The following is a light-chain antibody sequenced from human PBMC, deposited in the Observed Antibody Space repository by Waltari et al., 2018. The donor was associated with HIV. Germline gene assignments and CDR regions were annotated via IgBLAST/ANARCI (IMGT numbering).Light chain of an antibody. CDR2: DVS. CDR3: CSYAGSYAVV. J-gene: IGLJ2*01. CDR1: SSDVGGYNY. Sequence: QSALTQPRSVYGSPGQSVTISCTGTSSDVGGYNYVSWYXQHPGKAPKLRIYDVSKRPSWFPDRFSGSKSGNXASLTISGLQAEDEADYYXCSYAGSYAVVFGGGTKLXVL. V-gene: IGLV2-11*01.